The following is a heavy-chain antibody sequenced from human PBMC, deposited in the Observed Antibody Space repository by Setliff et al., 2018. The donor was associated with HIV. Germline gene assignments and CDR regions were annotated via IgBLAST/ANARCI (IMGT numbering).Heavy chain of an antibody. D-gene: IGHD3-22*01. CDR3: ARGRTYDSSGYIGNWFDP. J-gene: IGHJ5*02. V-gene: IGHV1-2*02. CDR1: GSTFTSYA. CDR2: INPNSGGT. Sequence: ASVKVSCKASGSTFTSYAINWVRQAPGQGLEWMGWINPNSGGTNYAQKFQGRVIVTRDTSINTAYVELRSLRLDDTAVYFCARGRTYDSSGYIGNWFDPWGQGTLVTVSS.